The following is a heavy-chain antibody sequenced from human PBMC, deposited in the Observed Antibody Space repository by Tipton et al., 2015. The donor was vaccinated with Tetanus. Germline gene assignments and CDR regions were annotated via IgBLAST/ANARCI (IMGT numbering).Heavy chain of an antibody. D-gene: IGHD5-12*01. CDR1: GGSISSGGYY. Sequence: TLSLTCTVPGGSISSGGYYWSWIRQHPGKGLEWIGYIYYSGSTYHNPSLKSRVTISVDASKNQFSLKLSSVTAADTAVYYCARVATPSPGGYYYYYMDVWGKGTTVTVSS. CDR3: ARVATPSPGGYYYYYMDV. CDR2: IYYSGST. V-gene: IGHV4-31*03. J-gene: IGHJ6*03.